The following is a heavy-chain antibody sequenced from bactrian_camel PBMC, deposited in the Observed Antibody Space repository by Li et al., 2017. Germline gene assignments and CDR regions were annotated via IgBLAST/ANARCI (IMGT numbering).Heavy chain of an antibody. Sequence: HVQLVESGGGSVQVGGSLRLSCEASGGTYSTYRSYCMAWFRQPPGKSREGVAAIDTRGSVTIADSVKGRFLISRDNDESTLYLQLNSLKTEDTAMYYCTTHFSQNGARYDDTWPRGEGTQVTVS. CDR1: GGTYSTYRSYC. D-gene: IGHD3*01. CDR2: IDTRGSV. V-gene: IGHV3S57*01. J-gene: IGHJ4*01.